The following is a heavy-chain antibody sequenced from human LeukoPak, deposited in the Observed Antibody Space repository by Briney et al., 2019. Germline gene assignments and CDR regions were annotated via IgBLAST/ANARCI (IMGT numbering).Heavy chain of an antibody. CDR2: INPISGGT. V-gene: IGHV1-2*02. Sequence: GASVKVSCKASGYTFTGYYMHWVRQAPGQGLEWMGWINPISGGTNYAQKFQGRVTMTRDTSISTAYMELSRLRSDDTAVYYCARVINRAAAGTNFDYWGQGTLVTVSS. J-gene: IGHJ4*02. CDR3: ARVINRAAAGTNFDY. D-gene: IGHD6-13*01. CDR1: GYTFTGYY.